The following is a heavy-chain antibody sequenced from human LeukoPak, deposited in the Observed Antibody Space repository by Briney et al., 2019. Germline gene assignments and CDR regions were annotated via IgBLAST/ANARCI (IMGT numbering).Heavy chain of an antibody. CDR1: GYTLTSYY. J-gene: IGHJ5*02. CDR3: ARDVNPGIAAAGSGDWFDP. Sequence: ASVKVSCKASGYTLTSYYMHRVRQAPGQGLEWMGIINPSGGSTSYAQKFQGRVTMTRDTSTSTVYMELSSLRSEDTAVYYCARDVNPGIAAAGSGDWFDPWGQGTLVTVSS. V-gene: IGHV1-46*01. CDR2: INPSGGST. D-gene: IGHD6-13*01.